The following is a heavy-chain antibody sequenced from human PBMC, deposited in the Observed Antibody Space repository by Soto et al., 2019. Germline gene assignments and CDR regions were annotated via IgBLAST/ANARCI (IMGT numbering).Heavy chain of an antibody. CDR2: INHSGST. J-gene: IGHJ5*02. V-gene: IGHV4-34*01. CDR1: GGSFSGYD. CDR3: AGQCYDMLTGYYYNCFDP. D-gene: IGHD3-9*01. Sequence: SETLSLTCAVYGGSFSGYDLTWIRQPPGTGLEWIGEINHSGSTNYNPSLKSRVTISVDTSKNQFSLNLNSVTAADTAVYYCAGQCYDMLTGYYYNCFDPWGQGTLVTVS.